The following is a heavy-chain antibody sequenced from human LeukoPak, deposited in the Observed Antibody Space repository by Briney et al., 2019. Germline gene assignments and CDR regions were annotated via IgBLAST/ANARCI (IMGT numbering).Heavy chain of an antibody. CDR1: GFTFTEYW. CDR2: IKQDDSEK. V-gene: IGHV3-7*01. Sequence: GGSLRLSCAASGFTFTEYWMSWVRQAPGKGLEWVAIIKQDDSEKYYVDSVKGRFTISRDNAKNSLYLQMNSLRAEDTALYYCARDKLSGAPLHDFWGQGTLVTVSS. CDR3: ARDKLSGAPLHDF. D-gene: IGHD1-7*01. J-gene: IGHJ4*02.